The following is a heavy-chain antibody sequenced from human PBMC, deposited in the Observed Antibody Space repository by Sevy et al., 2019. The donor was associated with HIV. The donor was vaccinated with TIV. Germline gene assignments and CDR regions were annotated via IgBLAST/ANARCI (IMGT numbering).Heavy chain of an antibody. CDR2: INTNSGNP. CDR3: ARAPYNYFDT. V-gene: IGHV7-4-1*01. D-gene: IGHD3-9*01. J-gene: IGHJ4*02. CDR1: GYTFTNYG. Sequence: ASVKVSCKGSGYTFTNYGLIWVRQAPGHGLEYMGRINTNSGNPTFPSGFAGRFVFSLDTSVSTAFLQIDSLKAEDTALYYCARAPYNYFDTWGQGSLVTVS.